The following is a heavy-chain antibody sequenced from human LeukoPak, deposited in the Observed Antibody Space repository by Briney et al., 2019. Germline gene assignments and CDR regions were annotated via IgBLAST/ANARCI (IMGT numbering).Heavy chain of an antibody. V-gene: IGHV3-23*01. D-gene: IGHD2-2*01. Sequence: PGGSLRLSCAASGFTFSSYAMSWVRQAPGKGLEWVSAISGSGGSTYYADSVKGRFTISRDNSKNTLYLQMNSLRAEDTAVYYCAKDRIYCSSTSCPPDYWGQGTLVTVSS. CDR1: GFTFSSYA. CDR2: ISGSGGST. CDR3: AKDRIYCSSTSCPPDY. J-gene: IGHJ4*02.